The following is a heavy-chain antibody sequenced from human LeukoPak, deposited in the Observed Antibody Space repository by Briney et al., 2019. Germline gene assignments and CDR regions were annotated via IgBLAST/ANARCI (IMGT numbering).Heavy chain of an antibody. CDR2: IIPIFGTA. J-gene: IGHJ4*02. Sequence: LVKVSCKASGGTFSSYAISWVRQAPGQGLEWMGGIIPIFGTANYAQKFQGRVTITADESTSTAYMELSSLRSEDTAVYYCARIAVRGVIIHYHFDYWGQGTLVTVSS. CDR1: GGTFSSYA. D-gene: IGHD3-10*01. CDR3: ARIAVRGVIIHYHFDY. V-gene: IGHV1-69*01.